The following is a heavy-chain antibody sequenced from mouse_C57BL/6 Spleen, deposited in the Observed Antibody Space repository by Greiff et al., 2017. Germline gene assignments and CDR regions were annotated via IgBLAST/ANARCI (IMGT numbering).Heavy chain of an antibody. CDR3: ARYYYDYFDY. D-gene: IGHD1-1*01. CDR2: IYPGDGDT. V-gene: IGHV1-82*01. Sequence: QVQLQQSGPELVKPGASVKISCKASGYAFSSSWMHWVKQRPGKGLEWIGRIYPGDGDTNYNGKFKGKATLTADKSSSTAYMQLSSLTSEDSAVYFCARYYYDYFDYWGQGTTLTVSS. CDR1: GYAFSSSW. J-gene: IGHJ2*01.